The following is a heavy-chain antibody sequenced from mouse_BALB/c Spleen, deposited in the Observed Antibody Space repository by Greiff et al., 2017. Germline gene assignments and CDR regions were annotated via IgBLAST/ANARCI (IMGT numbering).Heavy chain of an antibody. J-gene: IGHJ3*01. CDR2: INSNGGST. V-gene: IGHV5-6-3*01. CDR3: ARDEAWLAY. CDR1: GFTFSSYG. Sequence: EVQGVESGGGLVQPGGSLKLSCAASGFTFSSYGMSWVRQTPDKRLELVATINSNGGSTYYPDSVKGRFTISRDNAKNTLYLQMSSLKSEDTAMYYCARDEAWLAYWGQGTLVTVSA.